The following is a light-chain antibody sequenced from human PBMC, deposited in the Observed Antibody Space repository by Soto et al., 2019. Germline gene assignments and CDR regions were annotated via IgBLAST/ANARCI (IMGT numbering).Light chain of an antibody. CDR2: WAS. J-gene: IGKJ2*01. Sequence: DIVMTQSPDSLAVSMSERATINCKSSQSVLYNSSNKNYLAWDQQKPGQPPKLLIYWASTRESGVPDRFSGSGSGTDFTLTISSLQAEDVAVHYCQQYYDTPYTFGQGTKLEIK. V-gene: IGKV4-1*01. CDR3: QQYYDTPYT. CDR1: QSVLYNSSNKNY.